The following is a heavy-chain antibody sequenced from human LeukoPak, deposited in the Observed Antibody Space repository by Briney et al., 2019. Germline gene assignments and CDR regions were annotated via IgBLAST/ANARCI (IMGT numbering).Heavy chain of an antibody. Sequence: ASVKVSCKASRYTFTGYYMHWVRQAPGQGLEWMGRINPNSGGTNYAQKFQGRVTMTRDTSISTAYMELSRLRSDDTAVYYCARATEYQLHYYYYYMDVWGKGTTVTVSS. CDR1: RYTFTGYY. V-gene: IGHV1-2*06. D-gene: IGHD2-2*01. CDR2: INPNSGGT. CDR3: ARATEYQLHYYYYYMDV. J-gene: IGHJ6*03.